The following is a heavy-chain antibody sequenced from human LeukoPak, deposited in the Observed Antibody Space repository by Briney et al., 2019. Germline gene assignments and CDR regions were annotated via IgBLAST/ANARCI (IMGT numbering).Heavy chain of an antibody. D-gene: IGHD3-9*01. CDR2: IRYNIENT. Sequence: QSGGSLRLSCATSGFTFSNYAMGWVRQAPGKGPEWVSSIRYNIENTHYADAVQGRFTISRDNSKNTLYLQMNSLRAEDTARYYCAKASTRDTGYYFDSWGQGTLVSVSS. CDR3: AKASTRDTGYYFDS. V-gene: IGHV3-23*01. J-gene: IGHJ4*02. CDR1: GFTFSNYA.